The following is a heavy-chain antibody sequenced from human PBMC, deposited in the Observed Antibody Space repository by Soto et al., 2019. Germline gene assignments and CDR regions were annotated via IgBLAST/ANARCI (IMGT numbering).Heavy chain of an antibody. D-gene: IGHD1-20*01. V-gene: IGHV1-69*01. CDR1: GGTFNTYT. J-gene: IGHJ6*02. Sequence: QVQLVQSGAEVNKPGSSVKVSCKASGGTFNTYTISWVRQVPGQGLKWMGGIMPLYAKPTYAQTFQGRLMIAADEHTNTVYMELSSLRSEDTALYYCASLNNWSSGDGRIDVWGRGTAVSVSS. CDR2: IMPLYAKP. CDR3: ASLNNWSSGDGRIDV.